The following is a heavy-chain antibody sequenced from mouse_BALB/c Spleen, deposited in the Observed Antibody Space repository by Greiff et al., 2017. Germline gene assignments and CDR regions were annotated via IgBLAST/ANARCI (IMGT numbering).Heavy chain of an antibody. V-gene: IGHV3-2*02. CDR3: ARDYGNYPWFAY. CDR2: ISYSGST. D-gene: IGHD2-1*01. Sequence: EVQLQQSGPSLVKPSQTLSLTCSVTGDSITSGYWNWIRQFPGNKLEWMGYISYSGSTSYNPSLKSRISITRDTSKNQFFLQLNSVTTEDTATYYCARDYGNYPWFAYWGQGTLVTVSA. CDR1: GDSITSGY. J-gene: IGHJ3*01.